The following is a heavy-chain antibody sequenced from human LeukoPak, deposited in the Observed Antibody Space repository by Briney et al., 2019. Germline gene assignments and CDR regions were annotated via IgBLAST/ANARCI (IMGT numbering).Heavy chain of an antibody. J-gene: IGHJ4*02. D-gene: IGHD3-22*01. CDR1: GGSISSSSYY. Sequence: PSETLSLTCTVSGGSISSSSYYWGWIRQPPGKELEWIGSIYYSGSTYYNPSLKSRVTISVDTSKNQFSLKLSSVTAADTAVYYCARLSTMIVAYWGQGTLVTVSS. CDR3: ARLSTMIVAY. CDR2: IYYSGST. V-gene: IGHV4-39*01.